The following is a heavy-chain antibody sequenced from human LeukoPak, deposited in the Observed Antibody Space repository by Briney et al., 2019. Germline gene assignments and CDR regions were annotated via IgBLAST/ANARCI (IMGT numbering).Heavy chain of an antibody. J-gene: IGHJ6*02. D-gene: IGHD2-21*02. CDR2: IGTAGDT. CDR3: ARGTRDSPYYYYGMDV. V-gene: IGHV3-13*01. CDR1: GFTFSSYD. Sequence: PGGSLRLSCAASGFTFSSYDMHWVRHATGKGLEWVSAIGTAGDTYYPGSVKGRFTISRENAKNSLYLQMNSLRAGDTAVYYCARGTRDSPYYYYGMDVWGQGTTVTVSS.